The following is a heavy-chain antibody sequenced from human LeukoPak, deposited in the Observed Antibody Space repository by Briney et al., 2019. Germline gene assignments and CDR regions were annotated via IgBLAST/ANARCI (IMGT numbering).Heavy chain of an antibody. Sequence: ASVKVSCKASGYTFTSYGISWVRQAPGQGLAGMGWISAYNGNTNYAQKLQGRVTMTTDTSTSTAYMELRSLRSDDTAVYYCARDGQFPYYDFWSGYRDYYYYMDVWGKGTTVTVSS. CDR1: GYTFTSYG. J-gene: IGHJ6*03. V-gene: IGHV1-18*01. D-gene: IGHD3-3*01. CDR3: ARDGQFPYYDFWSGYRDYYYYMDV. CDR2: ISAYNGNT.